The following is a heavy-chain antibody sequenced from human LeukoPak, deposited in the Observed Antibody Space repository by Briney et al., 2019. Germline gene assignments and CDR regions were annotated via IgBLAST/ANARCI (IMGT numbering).Heavy chain of an antibody. CDR1: GYTFTGYY. CDR3: ARGNDYGDYFDY. Sequence: ASVTVSCKASGYTFTGYYMHWVRQAPGQGLEWMGWINPNSGGTNYAQKFQGRVTMTRDTSISTAYMELSRLRSDDTAVYYCARGNDYGDYFDYWGQGTLVTVSS. CDR2: INPNSGGT. D-gene: IGHD4-17*01. V-gene: IGHV1-2*02. J-gene: IGHJ4*02.